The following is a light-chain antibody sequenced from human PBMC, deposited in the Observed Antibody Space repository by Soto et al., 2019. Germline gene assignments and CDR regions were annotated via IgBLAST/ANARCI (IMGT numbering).Light chain of an antibody. CDR3: QQYNNWPPWT. V-gene: IGKV3-15*01. CDR2: VAS. CDR1: QSVGGN. Sequence: EIVMTQSPATLSVSPGERATLSCRASQSVGGNLAWYQQKPGQPPRLLIYVASSRPTGIPARFSGSGSGTEFTLTISSLQSEDFAVYYCQQYNNWPPWTFGQGTKVEIK. J-gene: IGKJ1*01.